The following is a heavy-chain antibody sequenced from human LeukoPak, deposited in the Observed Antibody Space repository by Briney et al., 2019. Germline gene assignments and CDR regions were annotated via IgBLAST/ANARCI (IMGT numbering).Heavy chain of an antibody. CDR2: IRYDGSNK. V-gene: IGHV3-30*02. D-gene: IGHD1-26*01. CDR1: GFTFSSYG. J-gene: IGHJ4*02. CDR3: VKDPQMYSGSFSYYLDY. Sequence: GGSLRLSCAASGFTFSSYGMHWVRQAPGKGLEWVAFIRYDGSNKYYADSVKGRFTISRDNSKNTLSLQMNSLRPEDTAVYYCVKDPQMYSGSFSYYLDYWGQGTLVTVSS.